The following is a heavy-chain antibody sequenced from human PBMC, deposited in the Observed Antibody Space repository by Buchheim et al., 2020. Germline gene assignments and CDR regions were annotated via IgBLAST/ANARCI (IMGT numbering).Heavy chain of an antibody. CDR1: GFTFSSYS. V-gene: IGHV3-21*01. D-gene: IGHD2-15*01. CDR2: ISSSSSYI. CDR3: ARAPLDVVVVAATQEDY. Sequence: EVQLVESGGGLVKPGGSLRLSCAASGFTFSSYSMNWVRQAPGKGLEWVSSISSSSSYIYYADSVKGRFTISRDNAKNSLSLQMNSLRAEDTAVYYCARAPLDVVVVAATQEDYWGQGTL. J-gene: IGHJ4*02.